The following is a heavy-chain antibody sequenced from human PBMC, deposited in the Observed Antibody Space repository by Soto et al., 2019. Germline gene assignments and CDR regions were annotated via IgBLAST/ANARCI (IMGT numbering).Heavy chain of an antibody. CDR3: ARGGRGSGLYFLYYFDL. D-gene: IGHD6-19*01. CDR1: AGSVSNYY. CDR2: IYHTGST. Sequence: ETLYLTCSVSAGSVSNYYWTLIRQSPGKGLEWIGEIYHTGSTKYNPSLKSRFAISVDMSKNQFSLALSSVTPADTAVYYCARGGRGSGLYFLYYFDLWGQGTLVTVPQ. V-gene: IGHV4-59*02. J-gene: IGHJ4*02.